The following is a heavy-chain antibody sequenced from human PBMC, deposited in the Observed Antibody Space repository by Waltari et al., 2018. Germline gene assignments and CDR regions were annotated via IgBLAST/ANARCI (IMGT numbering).Heavy chain of an antibody. CDR1: GGSISSYY. CDR2: IYTSGST. CDR3: ARVTSYYYDSSGYNPGGYFDY. J-gene: IGHJ4*02. Sequence: QVQLQESGPGLVKPSETLSLTCTVSGGSISSYYWSWIRQPAGKGLEWIGRIYTSGSTNYNPSRKSRVTMSVDTSKNQFSLKLSSVTAADTAVYYCARVTSYYYDSSGYNPGGYFDYWGQGTLVTVSS. D-gene: IGHD3-22*01. V-gene: IGHV4-4*07.